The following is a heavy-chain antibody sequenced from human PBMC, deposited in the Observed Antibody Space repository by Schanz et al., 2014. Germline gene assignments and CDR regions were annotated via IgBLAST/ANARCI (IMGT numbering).Heavy chain of an antibody. CDR2: ISGSGGST. D-gene: IGHD3-10*01. Sequence: ESGGGLIQPGGSLRLSCAASGFTFSGYAMSWVRQAPGKGLEWVSAISGSGGSTYYADSVKGRFTISRDNSKNTLYLQMNSLRAEDTAVYYCAKGRFGELSAFDIWGQGTLVTVSS. J-gene: IGHJ3*02. V-gene: IGHV3-23*01. CDR3: AKGRFGELSAFDI. CDR1: GFTFSGYA.